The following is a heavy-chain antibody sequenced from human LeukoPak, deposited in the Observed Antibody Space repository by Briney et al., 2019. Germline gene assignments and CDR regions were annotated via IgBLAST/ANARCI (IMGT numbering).Heavy chain of an antibody. CDR1: GFTFSSYA. V-gene: IGHV3-23*01. CDR2: ISDSGGST. J-gene: IGHJ4*02. CDR3: APSAFDY. Sequence: GGSLRLSCAASGFTFSSYAMSWVRQAPGKGLEWVSIISDSGGSTYHADSVKGRFTISRDDSKNTLYLQMNSLRVEDTAVYYCAPSAFDYWGQGTLVTVSS.